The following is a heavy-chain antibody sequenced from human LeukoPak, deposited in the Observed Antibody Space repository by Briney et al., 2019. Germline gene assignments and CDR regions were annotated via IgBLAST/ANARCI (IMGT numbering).Heavy chain of an antibody. CDR3: TTVTDGVSDF. CDR2: IKSKINDGTA. V-gene: IGHV3-15*01. Sequence: GGSLRLSCAASGFTFSNAWMSWVRQAPGKGLEWVGRIKSKINDGTADYAAPVKGRFTISRDDLKNTLYLQMNSLKTEDTAVYYCTTVTDGVSDFWGQGTLVTVSS. D-gene: IGHD2-8*01. J-gene: IGHJ4*02. CDR1: GFTFSNAW.